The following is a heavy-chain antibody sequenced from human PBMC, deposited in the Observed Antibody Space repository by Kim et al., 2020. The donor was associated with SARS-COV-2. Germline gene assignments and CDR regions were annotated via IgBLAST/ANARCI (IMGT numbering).Heavy chain of an antibody. J-gene: IGHJ4*02. CDR2: INDNGGST. D-gene: IGHD3-10*01. CDR3: IGGGPGNFFSAY. V-gene: IGHV3-64D*09. Sequence: GGSLRLSCSASGFAFTTYAMHWVRQAPGKGLEYVSSINDNGGSTDYADSVKGRFTISRDNSKNALYLQMRSLTAEDTAVYFCIGGGPGNFFSAYWGRGTL. CDR1: GFAFTTYA.